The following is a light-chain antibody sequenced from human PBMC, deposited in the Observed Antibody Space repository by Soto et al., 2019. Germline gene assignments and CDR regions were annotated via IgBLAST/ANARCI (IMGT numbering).Light chain of an antibody. J-gene: IGLJ2*01. Sequence: QSALTQPRSVSGSPGRSVTISCTGTSSDVGAYNYVSWYQRHPGIAPKLLIYDVNKRPSGVPDRFSGSKSGNTASLTISGLQAEDAADYYCCSYAGSYTLSVFGGGTKLTVL. V-gene: IGLV2-11*01. CDR1: SSDVGAYNY. CDR3: CSYAGSYTLSV. CDR2: DVN.